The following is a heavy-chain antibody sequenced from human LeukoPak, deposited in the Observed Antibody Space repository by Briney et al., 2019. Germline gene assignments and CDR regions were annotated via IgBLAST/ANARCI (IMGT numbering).Heavy chain of an antibody. CDR1: GFTFSSYA. D-gene: IGHD6-13*01. CDR2: ISSNGGST. CDR3: LKSSSSWSQFEYFQH. J-gene: IGHJ1*01. V-gene: IGHV3-64D*06. Sequence: PGGSLRLSCSASGFTFSSYAMHWVRQAPGKGLEYVSAISSNGGSTYYADSVKGRFTISRDNSKNTLYLQMSSLKAEDTAVYYCLKSSSSWSQFEYFQHWGQGTLVTVSS.